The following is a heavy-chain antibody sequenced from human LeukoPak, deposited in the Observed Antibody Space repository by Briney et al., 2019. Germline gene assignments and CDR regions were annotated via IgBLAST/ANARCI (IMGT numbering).Heavy chain of an antibody. CDR2: INPSDDST. V-gene: IGHV1-46*01. Sequence: ASVKVSCKASGYTFTTYYIHWVRQAPGQGLEWMGIINPSDDSTRYAKKFQGRVAITADESTSTAYMELSSLRSEDTAVYYCARDSTPYIVGATDYWGQGTLVTVSS. J-gene: IGHJ4*02. D-gene: IGHD1-26*01. CDR1: GYTFTTYY. CDR3: ARDSTPYIVGATDY.